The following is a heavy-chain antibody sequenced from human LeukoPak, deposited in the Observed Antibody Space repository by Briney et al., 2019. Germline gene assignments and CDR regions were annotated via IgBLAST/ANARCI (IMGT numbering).Heavy chain of an antibody. V-gene: IGHV1-46*01. CDR2: INPSGGST. CDR1: GYTFTGYY. CDR3: ARGTHDYGDYAHWFDP. D-gene: IGHD4-17*01. Sequence: ASVKVSCKASGYTFTGYYMHWVRQAPGQGLEWMGIINPSGGSTSYAQKFQGRVTMTRDTSTSTVYMELSSLRSEDTAVYYCARGTHDYGDYAHWFDPWGQGTLVTVSS. J-gene: IGHJ5*02.